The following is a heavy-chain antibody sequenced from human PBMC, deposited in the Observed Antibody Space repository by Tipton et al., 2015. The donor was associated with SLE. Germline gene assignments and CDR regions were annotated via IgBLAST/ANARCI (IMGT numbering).Heavy chain of an antibody. J-gene: IGHJ4*02. D-gene: IGHD3-10*01. V-gene: IGHV4-61*09. Sequence: TLSLTCTVSGASITSGSFYWTWIRQPAGKGLEWIGHISTTESTIYNPSLKNRLTMSLDASKNHFSLRLNSATAADTAVYYCARGEGFRVRGIRIPYFFDYWGQGTLVTVSS. CDR1: GASITSGSFY. CDR2: ISTTEST. CDR3: ARGEGFRVRGIRIPYFFDY.